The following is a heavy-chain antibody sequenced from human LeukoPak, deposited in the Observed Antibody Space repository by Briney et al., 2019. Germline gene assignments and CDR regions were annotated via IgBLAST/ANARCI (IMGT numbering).Heavy chain of an antibody. CDR1: GGSISSGDYY. CDR3: ARVIRRNDAFDI. D-gene: IGHD2-21*01. Sequence: SETLSLTCTVSGGSISSGDYYWSWLRQPPGTGLEWIGYIYYSGSTYYNPSPKSRVTISVGTSKNQFSLKLSSVTAADTAVYYCARVIRRNDAFDIWGQGTMVTVSS. CDR2: IYYSGST. V-gene: IGHV4-30-4*01. J-gene: IGHJ3*02.